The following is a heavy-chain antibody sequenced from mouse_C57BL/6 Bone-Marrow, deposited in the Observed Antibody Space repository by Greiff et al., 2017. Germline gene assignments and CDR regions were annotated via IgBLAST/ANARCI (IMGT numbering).Heavy chain of an antibody. V-gene: IGHV1-9*01. D-gene: IGHD2-2*01. CDR1: GYTFTGYW. Sequence: QVQLQQSGAELMKPGASVKLSCKATGYTFTGYWIEWVKQRPGHGLEWIGEILPGSGSTNYNEKFKGKATFTADTSSTTAYMQLSSLTNEYSAIYYCASLVTTDGYYAMDYWGQGTSVTVSS. CDR3: ASLVTTDGYYAMDY. CDR2: ILPGSGST. J-gene: IGHJ4*01.